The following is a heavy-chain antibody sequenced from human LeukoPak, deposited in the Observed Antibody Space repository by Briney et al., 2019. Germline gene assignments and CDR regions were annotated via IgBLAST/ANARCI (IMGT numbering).Heavy chain of an antibody. CDR2: INSDGSST. Sequence: GGSLRLSCAASGFTFVNYAMSWVRQAPGKGLVWVSRINSDGSSTSYADSVKGRFTISRDNAKNTLYLQMNSLRAEDTAVYYCARVGRDTRVDYFDYWGQGTLVTVSS. D-gene: IGHD5-18*01. CDR3: ARVGRDTRVDYFDY. V-gene: IGHV3-74*01. CDR1: GFTFVNYA. J-gene: IGHJ4*02.